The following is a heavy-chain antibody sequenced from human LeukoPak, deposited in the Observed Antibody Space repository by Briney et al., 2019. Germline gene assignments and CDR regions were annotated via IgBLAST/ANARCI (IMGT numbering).Heavy chain of an antibody. V-gene: IGHV3-48*04. J-gene: IGHJ3*02. D-gene: IGHD2-8*01. Sequence: GGSLRLSCAASGFTFSSYSMNWVRQAPGKGLEWVSYISSLSGTINYADSVKGRFTISRDNAKNSLYLQMNTLRAEDTALYYCARGGRANGVYDAFDIWGQGTIVTVSS. CDR2: ISSLSGTI. CDR3: ARGGRANGVYDAFDI. CDR1: GFTFSSYS.